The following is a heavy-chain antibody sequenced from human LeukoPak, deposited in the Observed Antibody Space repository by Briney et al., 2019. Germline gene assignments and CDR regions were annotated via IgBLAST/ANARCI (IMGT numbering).Heavy chain of an antibody. V-gene: IGHV1-8*01. Sequence: AAVKVSCKTSGYTFPSYDINWVRQATGQGLEWMGWMNPNSGNTGYTQKFQGRVTISRNTSITTAYMELSSLRSEDTAVYYCARGPKWTGSYYYFDYWGQGTLVTVSS. J-gene: IGHJ4*02. CDR2: MNPNSGNT. D-gene: IGHD1-26*01. CDR1: GYTFPSYD. CDR3: ARGPKWTGSYYYFDY.